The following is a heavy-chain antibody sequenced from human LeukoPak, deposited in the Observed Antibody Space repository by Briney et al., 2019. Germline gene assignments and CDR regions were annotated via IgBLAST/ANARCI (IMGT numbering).Heavy chain of an antibody. J-gene: IGHJ3*02. CDR3: AAKGYSYGNNAFDI. V-gene: IGHV3-30*03. CDR1: GFTFSSCG. CDR2: ISYDGSNK. Sequence: GGCLRLSCAASGFTFSSCGMHWVRQAPGKGLEWVAVISYDGSNKFYADSVTGRFTISRDNSKNTLYLQMNSLRAEDTAVYYCAAKGYSYGNNAFDIWGQGPMVTVSS. D-gene: IGHD5-18*01.